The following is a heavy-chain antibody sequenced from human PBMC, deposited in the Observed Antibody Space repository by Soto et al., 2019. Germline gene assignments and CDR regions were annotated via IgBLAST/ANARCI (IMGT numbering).Heavy chain of an antibody. CDR1: GYTLTINA. J-gene: IGHJ4*02. CDR3: ARGYQGSFDY. CDR2: INDGKGDT. Sequence: ASVKVSCKASGYTLTINARHWVRQAPGQRLEWMGWINDGKGDTKYSQKFQGTLTITRDSSANIAYMELRSLRSEDTAVHYCARGYQGSFDYWGQGTLVTVSS. D-gene: IGHD2-2*01. V-gene: IGHV1-3*01.